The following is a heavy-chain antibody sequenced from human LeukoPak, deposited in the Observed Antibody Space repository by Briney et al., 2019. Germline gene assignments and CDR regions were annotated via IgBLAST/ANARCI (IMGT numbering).Heavy chain of an antibody. CDR1: GFTFSSYS. CDR3: ARPRTPYPVVVPAATQLWFRAFDI. J-gene: IGHJ3*02. D-gene: IGHD2-2*01. Sequence: GGSLRLSCAASGFTFSSYSMNWVRQAPGKGLEWVSYISSSSSTIYYADSVKGRFTISRDNAKNSLYLQMNSLRAEDTAVYYCARPRTPYPVVVPAATQLWFRAFDIWGQGTTVTVSS. V-gene: IGHV3-48*01. CDR2: ISSSSSTI.